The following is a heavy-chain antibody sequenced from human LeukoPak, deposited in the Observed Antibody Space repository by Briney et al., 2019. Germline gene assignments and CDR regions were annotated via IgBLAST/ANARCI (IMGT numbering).Heavy chain of an antibody. V-gene: IGHV1-18*01. CDR2: INTYNGDT. Sequence: GASVKVSCKASGYPFTTYGINWVRQAPGQGLEWMGWINTYNGDTNYAQKFQGRVTMTTDTSTSTVYIELRSLTSDDTAAYYCAREWWGYDVLTGDNWSDPWGQGTLVTVSS. CDR3: AREWWGYDVLTGDNWSDP. CDR1: GYPFTTYG. J-gene: IGHJ5*02. D-gene: IGHD3-9*01.